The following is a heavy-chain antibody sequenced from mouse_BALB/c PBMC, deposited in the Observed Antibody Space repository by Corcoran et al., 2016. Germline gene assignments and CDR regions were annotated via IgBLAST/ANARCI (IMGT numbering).Heavy chain of an antibody. CDR2: INNFTGEP. CDR3: TRDPAWFAY. CDR1: RYTFTNYG. J-gene: IGHJ3*01. V-gene: IGHV9-1*02. Sequence: QIRLAQSGPELKKPGETVKISCKATRYTFTNYGMNWVQQAPGKDLKWRGGINNFTGEPRYADDLKGRFAFSLETSASTDYLQINNLKHEDMATYCCTRDPAWFAYWGQGTLVTVSA.